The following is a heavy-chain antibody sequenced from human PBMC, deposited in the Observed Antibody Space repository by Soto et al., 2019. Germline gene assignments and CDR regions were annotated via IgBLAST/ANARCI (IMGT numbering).Heavy chain of an antibody. D-gene: IGHD2-15*01. CDR3: AKDLKVTVVVVAAPIDY. CDR1: GFTFSSYA. J-gene: IGHJ4*02. V-gene: IGHV3-23*01. CDR2: ISGSGGST. Sequence: GGSLRLSCAASGFTFSSYAMSWVRQAPGKGLEWVSAISGSGGSTYYADSVKGRFTISRDNSKNTLYLQMNSLRAEDTAVYYCAKDLKVTVVVVAAPIDYWGQGTLVTVSS.